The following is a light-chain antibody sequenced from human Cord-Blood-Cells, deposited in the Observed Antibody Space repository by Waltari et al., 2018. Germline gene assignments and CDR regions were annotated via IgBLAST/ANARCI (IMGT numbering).Light chain of an antibody. CDR3: CSYAGSYTWV. CDR2: DVS. Sequence: QSALTQPRSVSGSPGQSVTISCTGTSSDVGGYHYVSRYQQHPGKAPKLMIYDVSKRPSGVPDRFSGSKSGNTASLTISGLQAEDEADYYCCSYAGSYTWVFGGGTKLTVL. CDR1: SSDVGGYHY. J-gene: IGLJ3*02. V-gene: IGLV2-11*01.